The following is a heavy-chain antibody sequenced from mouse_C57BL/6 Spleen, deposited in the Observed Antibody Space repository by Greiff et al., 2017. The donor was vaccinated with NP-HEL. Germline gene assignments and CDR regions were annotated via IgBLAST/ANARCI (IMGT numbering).Heavy chain of an antibody. CDR3: ARVDGNSWFAY. CDR1: GFTFSSYA. D-gene: IGHD2-1*01. Sequence: EVQLVESGGGLVKPGGSLKLSCAASGFTFSSYAMSWVRQTPEKRLEWVATISDGGSYTYYPDNVKGRFTISRDNAKNNLYLQMSHLKSEDTAMYYCARVDGNSWFAYWGQGTLVTVSA. V-gene: IGHV5-4*01. CDR2: ISDGGSYT. J-gene: IGHJ3*01.